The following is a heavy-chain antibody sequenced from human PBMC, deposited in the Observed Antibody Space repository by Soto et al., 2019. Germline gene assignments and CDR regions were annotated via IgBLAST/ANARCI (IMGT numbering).Heavy chain of an antibody. D-gene: IGHD6-13*01. CDR1: GFTFNNFA. CDR3: ARDLSTGAADYYFDY. CDR2: ISYDGGDK. V-gene: IGHV3-30*03. Sequence: GGSLRLSCAASGFTFNNFAMHWVRQAPGKGLEWVAVISYDGGDKYYADSVKGRFTISRDNSKSTLYLQMNGLRAEDTAVYYCARDLSTGAADYYFDYWGQGALVTVSS. J-gene: IGHJ4*02.